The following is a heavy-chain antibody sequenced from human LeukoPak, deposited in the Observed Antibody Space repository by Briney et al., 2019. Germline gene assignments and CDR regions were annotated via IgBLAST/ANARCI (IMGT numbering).Heavy chain of an antibody. J-gene: IGHJ4*02. D-gene: IGHD3-22*01. Sequence: SETLSLTCTVSGGSISSYYWSWIQQPPGKGLEWIGYIYYSGSTNYNPSLKSRVTISVDTSKNQFSLKLSSVTAADTAVYYCARGRNYYDSSGYYGEYYFDYWGQGTLVTVSS. CDR2: IYYSGST. CDR1: GGSISSYY. CDR3: ARGRNYYDSSGYYGEYYFDY. V-gene: IGHV4-59*12.